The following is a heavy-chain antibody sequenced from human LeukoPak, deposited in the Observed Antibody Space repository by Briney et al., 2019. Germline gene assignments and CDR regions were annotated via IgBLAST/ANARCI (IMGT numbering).Heavy chain of an antibody. D-gene: IGHD6-19*01. V-gene: IGHV1-69*13. CDR2: IIPIFGTA. CDR1: GGTFSSYA. J-gene: IGHJ4*02. CDR3: ARGHSSGWYELDY. Sequence: SVKVSCKASGGTFSSYAISWVRQAPGQGLEWMGGIIPIFGTANYAQKFQGRVTITADESTSTAYMELSSLRSEDTAVYYCARGHSSGWYELDYWGQGTLVTVSS.